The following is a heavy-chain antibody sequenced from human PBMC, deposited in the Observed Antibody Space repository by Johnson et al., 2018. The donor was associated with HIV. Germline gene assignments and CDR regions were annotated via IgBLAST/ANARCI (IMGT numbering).Heavy chain of an antibody. CDR2: INWNGGSNK. CDR3: AKDLGESENEEWASDYYDFGRDYPGQDSRGVVGTFDI. V-gene: IGHV3-30*18. Sequence: QVQLVESGGGVVQPGRSLRLSCAASGFTFDDYGMTWVRQAPGKGLEWVSGINWNGGSNKYYADSVKGRFTISRENSKNTLYLQMNRLRAEDTAVYYCAKDLGESENEEWASDYYDFGRDYPGQDSRGVVGTFDIWGHGTMVTVSS. J-gene: IGHJ3*02. CDR1: GFTFDDYG. D-gene: IGHD3-3*01.